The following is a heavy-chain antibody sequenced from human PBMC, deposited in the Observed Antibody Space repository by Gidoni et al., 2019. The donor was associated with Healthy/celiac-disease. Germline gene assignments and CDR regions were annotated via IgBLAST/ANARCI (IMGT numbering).Heavy chain of an antibody. J-gene: IGHJ4*02. V-gene: IGHV4-34*01. CDR1: GGSFSGYY. D-gene: IGHD6-13*01. CDR3: ARGRSSSWYGY. CDR2: INHSGSN. Sequence: QVQLQQWGAGLLKTSETLSLTCAVYGGSFSGYYWSWICQPPGKGLEWIGEINHSGSNNYNPALKSRVTISVDTSKNQFSLKLSSVTAADTAVYYCARGRSSSWYGYWGQGTLVTVAS.